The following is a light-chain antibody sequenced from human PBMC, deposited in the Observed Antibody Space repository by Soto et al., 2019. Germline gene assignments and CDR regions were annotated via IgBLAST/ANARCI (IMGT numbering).Light chain of an antibody. J-gene: IGKJ3*01. Sequence: DIQLTQSPSFLSASVGDRVTITCRASQGISSYLAWYQEKPGKAPKLLIYAASTLQSGVTSRFSGSGSGTEFTLTIISLKPEDFATYYCHQLNTYPFTFGPGTKVDIK. V-gene: IGKV1-9*01. CDR3: HQLNTYPFT. CDR2: AAS. CDR1: QGISSY.